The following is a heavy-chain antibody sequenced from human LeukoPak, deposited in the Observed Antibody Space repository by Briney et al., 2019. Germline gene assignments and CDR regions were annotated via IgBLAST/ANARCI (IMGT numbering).Heavy chain of an antibody. CDR2: IYTSGST. D-gene: IGHD3-9*01. V-gene: IGHV4-61*02. Sequence: SETLSLTCTVSGGSISSGSYYWSWIRQPAGKGLEWIGRIYTSGSTNYNPSLKSRVTTSVDTSKNQFSLKLSSVTAADTAVYYCARAYYDILTGYNDYWGQGTLVTVSS. CDR1: GGSISSGSYY. CDR3: ARAYYDILTGYNDY. J-gene: IGHJ4*02.